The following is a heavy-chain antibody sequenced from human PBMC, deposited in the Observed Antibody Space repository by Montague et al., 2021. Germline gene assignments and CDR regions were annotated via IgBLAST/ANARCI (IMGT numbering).Heavy chain of an antibody. CDR1: GFTFSNYW. V-gene: IGHV3-7*01. CDR3: ARDQGQGYCGGDCYVGLDY. J-gene: IGHJ4*02. D-gene: IGHD2-21*01. CDR2: IKQDGSEK. Sequence: SLRLSCAASGFTFSNYWMSWVRQAPGKGLEWVANIKQDGSEKHYLDSVKGRFTISRDNAKSSLYLQMNSLRAEDTAVYFCARDQGQGYCGGDCYVGLDYWGQGTLVTVSS.